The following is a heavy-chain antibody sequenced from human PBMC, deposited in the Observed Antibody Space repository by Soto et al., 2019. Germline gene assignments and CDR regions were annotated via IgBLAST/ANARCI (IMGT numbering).Heavy chain of an antibody. V-gene: IGHV3-7*01. Sequence: EVHLVESGGGLVQPGGSLRLSCAASEFTFSQHWMSWVRQALGKGLEWVADIKPDGSEKYYVDSVKGRFTISRDNAKNSVYLRMNSLRADDTAVDYCARGHDGRDYWGQGTLVTVSS. J-gene: IGHJ4*02. CDR1: EFTFSQHW. D-gene: IGHD1-1*01. CDR3: ARGHDGRDY. CDR2: IKPDGSEK.